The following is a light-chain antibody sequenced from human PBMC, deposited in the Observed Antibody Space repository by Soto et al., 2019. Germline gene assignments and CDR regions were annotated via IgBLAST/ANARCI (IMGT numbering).Light chain of an antibody. J-gene: IGKJ4*01. CDR2: DAS. CDR3: LHRYNWPLT. V-gene: IGKV3-11*01. CDR1: QSVSSY. Sequence: EIVLTQSPATLSLSPGERATLSCRSSQSVSSYLAWYQHKPCQAPRLLLYDASNRATGIPARFSGSWSGTDFTHTISRPEPGDFAVYYCLHRYNWPLTFGGGNKVEIK.